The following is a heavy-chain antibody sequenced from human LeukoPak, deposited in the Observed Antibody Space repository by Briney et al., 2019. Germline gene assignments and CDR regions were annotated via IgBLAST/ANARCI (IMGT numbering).Heavy chain of an antibody. Sequence: PGGSLRLSCAASGFTFSSYGMHWVRQAPGKGLEWVAVISYDGSNKHYADSVKGRFAISRDNSKNTLYLQMNSLRAEDTAVYYCAKEDHYGDYVLVLDYWGQGTLVTVSS. D-gene: IGHD4-17*01. CDR3: AKEDHYGDYVLVLDY. CDR1: GFTFSSYG. V-gene: IGHV3-30*18. CDR2: ISYDGSNK. J-gene: IGHJ4*02.